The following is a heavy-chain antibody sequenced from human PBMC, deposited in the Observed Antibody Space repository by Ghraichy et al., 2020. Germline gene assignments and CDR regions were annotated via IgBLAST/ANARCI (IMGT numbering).Heavy chain of an antibody. Sequence: GESLNISCAASGFTLSSYDLSWVRQAPGKGLEWVSCISGGDGTTYYVDSVKGRFTISRDNSKNTLYLQMNSLRAEDTAVYHCARHYDILTNALFDYWGQGTLVTVSS. CDR1: GFTLSSYD. J-gene: IGHJ4*02. D-gene: IGHD3-9*01. V-gene: IGHV3-23*01. CDR2: ISGGDGTT. CDR3: ARHYDILTNALFDY.